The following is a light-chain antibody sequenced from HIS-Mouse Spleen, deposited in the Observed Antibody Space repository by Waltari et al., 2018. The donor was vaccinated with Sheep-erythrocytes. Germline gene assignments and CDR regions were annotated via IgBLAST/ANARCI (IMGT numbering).Light chain of an antibody. CDR3: QQYGSSLRT. CDR2: GAS. CDR1: QSVSSSY. J-gene: IGKJ1*01. Sequence: EIVLTQSPGTLSLSPGERATLSCRASQSVSSSYLAWYQQQPGQAPRRLIYGASSRATGIPDRFSGSGSGTDFTLTISRLEPEDFAVYYCQQYGSSLRTFGQGTKVEIK. V-gene: IGKV3-20*01.